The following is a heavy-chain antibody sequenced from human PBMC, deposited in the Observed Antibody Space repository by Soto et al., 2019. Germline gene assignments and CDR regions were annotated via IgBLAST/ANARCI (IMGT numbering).Heavy chain of an antibody. CDR1: GFTFSNYA. CDR2: ISGSCGST. Sequence: VQLLESGGDLVQPGGSLRLSCEASGFTFSNYAMSWVRQAPGKGLEWVSVISGSCGSTNYADSAKGRFTISRDNSMDTLYLQMNSLRAEDTAVYYCARVFYYDILTGKSYNMDVWGQGTTVIVSS. CDR3: ARVFYYDILTGKSYNMDV. J-gene: IGHJ6*02. D-gene: IGHD3-9*01. V-gene: IGHV3-23*01.